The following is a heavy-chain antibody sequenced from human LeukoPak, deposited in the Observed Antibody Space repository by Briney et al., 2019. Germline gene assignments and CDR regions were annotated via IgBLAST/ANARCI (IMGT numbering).Heavy chain of an antibody. J-gene: IGHJ6*02. V-gene: IGHV4-30-4*01. CDR2: IYYSGST. D-gene: IGHD2-21*01. CDR1: GGSISSGDYY. Sequence: SQTLSLTCTVSGGSISSGDYYWRWIRQPPGKGLEWIGYIYYSGSTYYNPSLKSRVTISVDTSKNQFSLKLSSVTAADTAVYYCARDWAGGGDYYYYGMDVWGQGTTVTVSS. CDR3: ARDWAGGGDYYYYGMDV.